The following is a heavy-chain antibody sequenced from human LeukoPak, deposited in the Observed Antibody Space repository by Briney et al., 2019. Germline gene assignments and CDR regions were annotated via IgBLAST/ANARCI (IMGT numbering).Heavy chain of an antibody. D-gene: IGHD3-10*01. CDR1: GGSISSYY. Sequence: PSETLSLTCTVSGGSISSYYWSWIRQPPGKGLEWIGYIYTSGSTNYNASLKSRVTISVDTSKNQSSLKLSSVTAADTAVYYCARHRSGSLLFLHMDVWGKGTTVTVSS. CDR3: ARHRSGSLLFLHMDV. V-gene: IGHV4-4*09. J-gene: IGHJ6*03. CDR2: IYTSGST.